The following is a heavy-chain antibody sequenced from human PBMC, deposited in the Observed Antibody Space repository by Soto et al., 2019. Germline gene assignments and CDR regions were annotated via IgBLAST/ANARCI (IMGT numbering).Heavy chain of an antibody. V-gene: IGHV1-2*04. Sequence: ASVKVSCKASGYTFTGYYMHWVRQAPGQGLEWMGWINPNSGGTNYAQKFQGWVTMTRDTSISTAYMELSRLRSDDTAVYYCARAGITIFGVVDHGMDVWGQGTTVTVPS. CDR1: GYTFTGYY. CDR3: ARAGITIFGVVDHGMDV. D-gene: IGHD3-3*01. CDR2: INPNSGGT. J-gene: IGHJ6*02.